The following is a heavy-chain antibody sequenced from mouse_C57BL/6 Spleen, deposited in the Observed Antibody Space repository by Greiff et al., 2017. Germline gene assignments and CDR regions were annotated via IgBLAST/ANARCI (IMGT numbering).Heavy chain of an antibody. V-gene: IGHV1-7*01. Sequence: QVQLQQSGAELAKPGASVKLSCKASGYTFTSYWLHWVKQRPGQGLEWIGYINPSSGYTKYNQKFKDKATLTADKSSSTAYMQLSSLTYEDSAVYYCAKTLNGNYDYYAMEYWGQGTSVTVSS. J-gene: IGHJ4*01. D-gene: IGHD2-1*01. CDR2: INPSSGYT. CDR1: GYTFTSYW. CDR3: AKTLNGNYDYYAMEY.